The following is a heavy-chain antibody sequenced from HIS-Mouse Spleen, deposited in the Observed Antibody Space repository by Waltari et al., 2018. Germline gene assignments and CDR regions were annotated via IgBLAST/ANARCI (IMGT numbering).Heavy chain of an antibody. V-gene: IGHV4-31*03. CDR1: GGSISSGGYY. D-gene: IGHD3-3*01. CDR3: ARSPYYDFWSGYSDNWFDP. CDR2: IYASGST. J-gene: IGHJ5*02. Sequence: QVQLQESGPGLVKPSQTLSLTCTVSGGSISSGGYYWSWIRQHPGKGRGWIVYIYASGSTSSNPSLKSRVTRSVDTSKNQFSLKLSSVTAADTAVYYCARSPYYDFWSGYSDNWFDPWGQGTLVTVSS.